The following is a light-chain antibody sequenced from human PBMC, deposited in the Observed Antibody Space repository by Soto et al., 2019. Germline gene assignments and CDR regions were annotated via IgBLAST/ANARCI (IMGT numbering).Light chain of an antibody. J-gene: IGLJ1*01. V-gene: IGLV2-8*01. CDR2: EVT. CDR1: SSDGGGYDY. CDR3: SSYTGGNPSYV. Sequence: QSVLTQPPSASRSPGQSVTISCPGTSSDGGGYDYVSWYQQHPGKAPKLMIYEVTIRPSGVSDRFSGSKSGNTASMTVSGLKAEDEADYYCSSYTGGNPSYVFGTGTKV.